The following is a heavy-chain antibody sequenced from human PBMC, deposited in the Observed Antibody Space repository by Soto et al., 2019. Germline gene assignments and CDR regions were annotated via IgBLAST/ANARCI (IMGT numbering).Heavy chain of an antibody. Sequence: QITLKESGPTLVKPTQTLTLTCTFSGFSLSTSGVGVGWIRQPPGKALEWLALIYWDDDKRYSPSLKSRLTITKDTSKNQVVLTMTNMDPVDTATYYCAPAIAVAGVGGWFDPWGQGTLVTVSS. CDR3: APAIAVAGVGGWFDP. J-gene: IGHJ5*02. D-gene: IGHD6-19*01. CDR2: IYWDDDK. V-gene: IGHV2-5*02. CDR1: GFSLSTSGVG.